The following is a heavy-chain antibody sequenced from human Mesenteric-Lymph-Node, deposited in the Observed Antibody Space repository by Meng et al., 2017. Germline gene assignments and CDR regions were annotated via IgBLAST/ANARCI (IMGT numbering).Heavy chain of an antibody. CDR2: ISGSGGST. J-gene: IGHJ6*02. D-gene: IGHD3-16*01. CDR1: GFTFSSYA. CDR3: AKAGGVSYYYYGMDV. V-gene: IGHV3-23*01. Sequence: ETLSLTCAASGFTFSSYAMSWVRQAPGKGLEWVSAISGSGGSTYYADSVKGRFTISRDNSKNTLYLQMNSLRAEDTAVYYCAKAGGVSYYYYGMDVWGQGTTVTVSS.